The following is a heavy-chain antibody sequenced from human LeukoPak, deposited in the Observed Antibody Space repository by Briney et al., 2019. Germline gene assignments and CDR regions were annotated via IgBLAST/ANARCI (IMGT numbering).Heavy chain of an antibody. J-gene: IGHJ3*02. CDR3: ARDMEAVAGHDAFDI. CDR2: INAGNGNT. V-gene: IGHV1-3*01. Sequence: ASVKVSCKASGYTFTSYAMHWVRQAPGQRLEWMGWINAGNGNTKYSQKFQGRVTITRDTSAGTAYMELSSLRSEDTAVYYCARDMEAVAGHDAFDIWGQGTMVTVSS. CDR1: GYTFTSYA. D-gene: IGHD6-19*01.